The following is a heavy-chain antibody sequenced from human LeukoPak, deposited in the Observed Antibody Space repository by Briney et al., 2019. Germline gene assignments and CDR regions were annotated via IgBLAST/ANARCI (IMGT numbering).Heavy chain of an antibody. D-gene: IGHD3-9*01. CDR1: GGSISSYY. J-gene: IGHJ4*02. Sequence: SETLSLTCTVSGGSISSYYWSWIRQPPGKGLEWIGFIYDSENTNYNPSLKSRVTISVDMSKNQFSLKLNSVTAADTAVYYCARDQGPGYFDWLGGDYWGQGTLVTVSS. V-gene: IGHV4-59*01. CDR2: IYDSENT. CDR3: ARDQGPGYFDWLGGDY.